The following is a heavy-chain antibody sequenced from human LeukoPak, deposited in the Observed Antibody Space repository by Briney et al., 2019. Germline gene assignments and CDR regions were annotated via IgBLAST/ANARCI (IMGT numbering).Heavy chain of an antibody. V-gene: IGHV3-21*01. J-gene: IGHJ4*02. CDR3: ARVKEMATIAIDY. CDR2: ISSSSSYI. Sequence: PGGSLRLSCAASGFTFSSYSMNWVRQAPEKGLEWVSSISSSSSYIYYADSVKGRFTISRDNAKNSLYLQMNSLRAEDTAVYYCARVKEMATIAIDYWGQGTLVTVSS. D-gene: IGHD5-24*01. CDR1: GFTFSSYS.